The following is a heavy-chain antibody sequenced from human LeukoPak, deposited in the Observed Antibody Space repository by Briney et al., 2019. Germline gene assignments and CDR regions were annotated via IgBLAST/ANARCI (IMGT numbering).Heavy chain of an antibody. D-gene: IGHD1-26*01. CDR1: GYTLTELS. Sequence: ASVKVSCKVSGYTLTELSMHWVRQAPGKGLEWMGGFDPEDGETIYAQKFQGRVTMTEDASTDTAYMELSSLRSEDTAVYYCATQARGSYPNEFDYWGQGTLVTVSS. V-gene: IGHV1-24*01. CDR2: FDPEDGET. J-gene: IGHJ4*02. CDR3: ATQARGSYPNEFDY.